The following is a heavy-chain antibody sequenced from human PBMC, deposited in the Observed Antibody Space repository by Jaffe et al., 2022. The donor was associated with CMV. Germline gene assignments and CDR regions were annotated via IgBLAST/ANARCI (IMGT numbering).Heavy chain of an antibody. CDR3: AKAGGSDFMGTRENWFDP. Sequence: EVQLLESGGGLVQPGGSLRLSCAASGFTFSAFAMIWVRQAPGKGLEWVSGISGSGDSTYYADSVKGRFTISRDNSKNTLSVQMNTLRVEDTAIYYCAKAGGSDFMGTRENWFDPWGQGTLVTVSS. CDR1: GFTFSAFA. CDR2: ISGSGDST. J-gene: IGHJ5*02. V-gene: IGHV3-23*01. D-gene: IGHD3-3*01.